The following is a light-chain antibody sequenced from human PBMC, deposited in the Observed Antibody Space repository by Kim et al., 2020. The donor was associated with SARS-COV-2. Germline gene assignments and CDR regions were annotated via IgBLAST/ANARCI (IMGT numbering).Light chain of an antibody. CDR3: QQTNSFPPT. J-gene: IGKJ1*01. V-gene: IGKV1-12*01. Sequence: DIQMTQSPSSVSASVGDSVTITCRASQAIANWLAWYQQKPGKAPNLLIYAASTLQRGVPSRVSGTGSGTYFTLTISSLQPEDFATYFCQQTNSFPPTFGHGAQVDI. CDR1: QAIANW. CDR2: AAS.